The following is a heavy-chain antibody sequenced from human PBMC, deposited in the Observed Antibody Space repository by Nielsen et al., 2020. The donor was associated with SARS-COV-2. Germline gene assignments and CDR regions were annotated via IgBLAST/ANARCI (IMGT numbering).Heavy chain of an antibody. J-gene: IGHJ2*01. CDR2: ISSSSSTI. V-gene: IGHV3-48*02. D-gene: IGHD3-9*01. CDR3: ARVPRGYYDILTGYYEGDYWYFDL. Sequence: VRQAPGKGLEWVSYISSSSSTIYYADSVKGRFTIPRDNAKNSLYLQMNSLRDEDTAVYYCARVPRGYYDILTGYYEGDYWYFDLWGRGTLVTVSS.